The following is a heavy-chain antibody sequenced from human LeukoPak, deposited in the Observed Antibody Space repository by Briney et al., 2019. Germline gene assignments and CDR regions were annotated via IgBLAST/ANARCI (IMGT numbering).Heavy chain of an antibody. CDR1: GFTFDDYA. D-gene: IGHD1-26*01. J-gene: IGHJ3*01. Sequence: GGSLRLSCAASGFTFDDYAMHWVRQAPGKGLEWVSGISWNSGSIGYADSVKGRFTISRDNAKNSLYLQMNSLRAEDTALYYCAKAWNSGIVGASPVWGQGTMVTVSS. CDR2: ISWNSGSI. CDR3: AKAWNSGIVGASPV. V-gene: IGHV3-9*01.